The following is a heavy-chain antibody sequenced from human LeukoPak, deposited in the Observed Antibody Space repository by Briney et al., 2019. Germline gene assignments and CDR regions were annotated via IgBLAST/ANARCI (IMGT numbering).Heavy chain of an antibody. D-gene: IGHD4-17*01. J-gene: IGHJ3*02. CDR3: ARDVTIEPPGVLDS. V-gene: IGHV3-74*01. Sequence: PGGSLRLSCAASGFSFSSHWMHWVRQVPGKGLVWVSHIKSDGTTTSYADSVKGRFTISRDNSKNTLYLQMDSLRAEDTAVYYCARDVTIEPPGVLDSWGQGTMVTVSS. CDR2: IKSDGTTT. CDR1: GFSFSSHW.